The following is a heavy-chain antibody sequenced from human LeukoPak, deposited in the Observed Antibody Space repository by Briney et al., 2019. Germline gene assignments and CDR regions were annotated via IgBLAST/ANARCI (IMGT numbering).Heavy chain of an antibody. V-gene: IGHV4-39*01. Sequence: SETLSLTCTVSGGSISSSSYYWGWISQPPGKGLEWIGSIYYSGSTYYNPSLKSRVTISVDTSKNQFSLKLSSVTAADTAVYYCARQYAPGYSSGWYRYWYFDLWGRGTLVTVSS. J-gene: IGHJ2*01. CDR3: ARQYAPGYSSGWYRYWYFDL. CDR1: GGSISSSSYY. D-gene: IGHD6-19*01. CDR2: IYYSGST.